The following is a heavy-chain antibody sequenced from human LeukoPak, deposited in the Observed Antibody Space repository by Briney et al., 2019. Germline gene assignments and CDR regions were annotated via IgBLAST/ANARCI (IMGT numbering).Heavy chain of an antibody. CDR1: GFTFSDYY. D-gene: IGHD5-12*01. V-gene: IGHV3-11*01. Sequence: GGSLRLSCAASGFTFSDYYMSWIRQAPGKRLEWVSYISSSGSTIYYADSVKGRFTISRDNAKNPLYLQMNSLRAEDTAVYYCARVSGGYDLYYYYYYYMDVWGKGTTVTISS. CDR2: ISSSGSTI. CDR3: ARVSGGYDLYYYYYYYMDV. J-gene: IGHJ6*03.